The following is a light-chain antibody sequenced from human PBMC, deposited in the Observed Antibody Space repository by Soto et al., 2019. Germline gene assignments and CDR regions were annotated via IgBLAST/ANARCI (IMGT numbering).Light chain of an antibody. CDR1: SSNIGAGFD. J-gene: IGLJ1*01. Sequence: QSVLTQPPSVSGAPGQRVTISCTGSSSNIGAGFDIHWYQKLPGTAPKLLIYGHSNRPSGVPDRFSGSKPGTSASLAITGLQAEDEADYYCQSYDSSLTGYVFGTGTKVTVL. V-gene: IGLV1-40*01. CDR3: QSYDSSLTGYV. CDR2: GHS.